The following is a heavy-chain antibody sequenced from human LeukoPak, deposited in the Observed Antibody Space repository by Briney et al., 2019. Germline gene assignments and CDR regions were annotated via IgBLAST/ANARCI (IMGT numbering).Heavy chain of an antibody. CDR2: IYYTGNT. CDR3: AKDDNYIRFFS. D-gene: IGHD3-16*01. J-gene: IGHJ5*02. Sequence: SETLSLTCTVSGVSISSSYSYWGWIRQPPGMGLEWIGSIYYTGNTYYNASLKSQVSISIDTSKNQFSLKLTSVTAADTAVYYCAKDDNYIRFFSWGQGTLVTVSS. CDR1: GVSISSSYSY. V-gene: IGHV4-39*01.